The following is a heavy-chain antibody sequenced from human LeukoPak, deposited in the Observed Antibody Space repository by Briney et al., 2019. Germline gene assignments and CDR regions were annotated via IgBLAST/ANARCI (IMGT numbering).Heavy chain of an antibody. D-gene: IGHD2-15*01. CDR2: IYYTGGT. Sequence: PSETLSLTCTVSGGSISPYYWSWIRQPPGKGLEYIGYIYYTGGTNYNPSLKGRVTISLDTSKNQFSLKLSSVTATDTAVYYCARLGFCRGDNCLDDYWGQGTLVTVSS. V-gene: IGHV4-59*08. CDR3: ARLGFCRGDNCLDDY. J-gene: IGHJ4*02. CDR1: GGSISPYY.